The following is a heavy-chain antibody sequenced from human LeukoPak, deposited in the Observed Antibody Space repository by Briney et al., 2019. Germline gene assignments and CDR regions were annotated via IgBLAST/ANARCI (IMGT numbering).Heavy chain of an antibody. CDR3: AGHPFATPFDY. Sequence: SETLSLTCTVSGGSISDNYWSWIRQPPGKGLEWIGYAYYSGHTNYNSSLKSRVTMSLDTSKSQFSLRLSSVTAADTAVYFCAGHPFATPFDYWGPGTLVTVSS. V-gene: IGHV4-59*08. CDR2: AYYSGHT. CDR1: GGSISDNY. D-gene: IGHD2-15*01. J-gene: IGHJ4*02.